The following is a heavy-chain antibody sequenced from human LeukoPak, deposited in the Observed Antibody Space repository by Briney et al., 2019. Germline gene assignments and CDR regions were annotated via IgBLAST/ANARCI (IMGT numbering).Heavy chain of an antibody. CDR1: GYTFTGYY. D-gene: IGHD1-1*01. J-gene: IGHJ4*02. CDR3: ARVERLRPPDY. V-gene: IGHV1-2*06. CDR2: INPTSGGT. Sequence: ASVKVSCKASGYTFTGYYMHWVRQDPGQGLQWMGRINPTSGGTNYAQKFQGRVTMTRDTSISTAYMELSRLGSDDTAVYYCARVERLRPPDYWGQGTLVTVSS.